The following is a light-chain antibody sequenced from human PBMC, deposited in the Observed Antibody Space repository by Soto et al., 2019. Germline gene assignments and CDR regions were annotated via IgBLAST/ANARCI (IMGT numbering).Light chain of an antibody. J-gene: IGKJ3*01. CDR2: NAS. Sequence: EIVLTQSPGTLSLSPGERATLSRRASQSVSNSHLAWYQQKPGQAPRLLIYNASRRAAGIPDRFSGSGSGTDFTLTISRLDPEDFAVYYCQQYDGSPFTFGPGTKVDV. V-gene: IGKV3-20*01. CDR1: QSVSNSH. CDR3: QQYDGSPFT.